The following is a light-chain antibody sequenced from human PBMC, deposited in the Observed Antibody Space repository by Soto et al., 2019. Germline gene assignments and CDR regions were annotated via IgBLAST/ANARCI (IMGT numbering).Light chain of an antibody. CDR2: KAS. Sequence: DIPMTQSPSTLSASVGDRVTITCRASQSISSWLAWYQQRPGKAPKLLIYKASSLESGVPSRFSGSGSGTEFTLTISSLQPDDFATYYCQQYNSYPLTFGGGTKVEIK. CDR1: QSISSW. J-gene: IGKJ4*01. V-gene: IGKV1-5*03. CDR3: QQYNSYPLT.